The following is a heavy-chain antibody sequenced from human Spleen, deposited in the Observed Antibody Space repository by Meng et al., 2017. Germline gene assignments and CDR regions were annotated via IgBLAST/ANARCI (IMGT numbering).Heavy chain of an antibody. Sequence: ASVKVSCKASGYTFTSYGISWVRQAPGQGLEWMGWISAYNGNTNYAQKLQGRVTMTTDTSTSTVYMELRSLRSDDTAVYYCARDSQWLAYYYYGMDVWGQGTTVTVSS. CDR2: ISAYNGNT. D-gene: IGHD6-19*01. J-gene: IGHJ6*02. CDR1: GYTFTSYG. V-gene: IGHV1-18*01. CDR3: ARDSQWLAYYYYGMDV.